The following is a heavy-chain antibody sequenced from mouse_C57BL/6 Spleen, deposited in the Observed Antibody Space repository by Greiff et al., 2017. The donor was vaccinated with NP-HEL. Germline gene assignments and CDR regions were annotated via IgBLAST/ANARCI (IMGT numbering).Heavy chain of an antibody. Sequence: QVQLQQPGSELVKPGASVKLSCKASGYTFTSYWMHWVKQRPGRGLEWIGRIDPNSGGTKYNEKFKSKATLTVDKPSSTAYMQLSSLTSEDSAVYDCARYDYAGYYYAMDYGGQGTSVTVSS. J-gene: IGHJ4*01. CDR3: ARYDYAGYYYAMDY. CDR2: IDPNSGGT. V-gene: IGHV1-72*01. D-gene: IGHD2-4*01. CDR1: GYTFTSYW.